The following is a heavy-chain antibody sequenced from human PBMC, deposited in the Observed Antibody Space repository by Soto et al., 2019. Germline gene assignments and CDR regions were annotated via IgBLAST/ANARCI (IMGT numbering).Heavy chain of an antibody. J-gene: IGHJ5*02. V-gene: IGHV3-72*01. CDR2: ARNKVSGYTT. CDR1: GFTFSDHY. CDR3: VRAAPYDDLWSGYQPLDL. D-gene: IGHD3-3*01. Sequence: GGSLRLSCAASGFTFSDHYMDWVRQAPGKGLEWVGRARNKVSGYTTAHAASVKGRFAISRDNTKNSVYLQMDSLRVEDTALYYCVRAAPYDDLWSGYQPLDLWGQGTPVTVSS.